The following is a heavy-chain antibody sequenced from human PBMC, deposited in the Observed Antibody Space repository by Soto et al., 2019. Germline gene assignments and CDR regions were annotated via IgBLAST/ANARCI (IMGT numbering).Heavy chain of an antibody. CDR1: GFTFSSYS. D-gene: IGHD2-15*01. J-gene: IGHJ4*02. CDR2: ISSSSSTK. V-gene: IGHV3-48*01. CDR3: ARDIDG. Sequence: EVQVVESGGGLVQPGGSLRLSCAASGFTFSSYSMNWVRQAPGKGLEWVSYISSSSSTKFYADSVKGRYTISRDNVRNSLYLQMNRLRADDTAVYYCARDIDGGGQGTLVTVSS.